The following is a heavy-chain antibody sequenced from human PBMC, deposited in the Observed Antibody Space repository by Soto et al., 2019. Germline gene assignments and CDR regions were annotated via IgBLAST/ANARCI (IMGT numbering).Heavy chain of an antibody. V-gene: IGHV1-18*01. CDR3: ASTILTGYSIWYFDY. CDR1: GYTFTSYG. D-gene: IGHD3-9*01. Sequence: SVKVSCKASGYTFTSYGISWVRQTPGQGLEWMGWISAYNGNTNYAQKLQGRVTMTTDTSTSTAYMELRSLRSDDTAVYYCASTILTGYSIWYFDYWGQGTLVTVSS. CDR2: ISAYNGNT. J-gene: IGHJ4*02.